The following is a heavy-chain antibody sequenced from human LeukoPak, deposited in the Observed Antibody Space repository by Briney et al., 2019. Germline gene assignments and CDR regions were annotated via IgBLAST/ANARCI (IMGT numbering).Heavy chain of an antibody. D-gene: IGHD3-22*01. V-gene: IGHV1-8*01. CDR2: MNPDSGDT. Sequence: ASVKVSCKASGYTFTSYEINWVRQATGHGLEWMGWMNPDSGDTAYAQKFQGRITMTRSTSITTAYMELSSLRSEDTAVYYCARRARPPYYYDSSGYSLNYYYYGMDVWGQGTTVTVSS. CDR3: ARRARPPYYYDSSGYSLNYYYYGMDV. J-gene: IGHJ6*02. CDR1: GYTFTSYE.